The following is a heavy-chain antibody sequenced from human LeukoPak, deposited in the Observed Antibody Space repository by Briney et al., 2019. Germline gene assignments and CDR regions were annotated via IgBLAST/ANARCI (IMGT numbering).Heavy chain of an antibody. Sequence: SETLSLTCTVSGGSISSGGYYWSWIRQHPGKGLEWIGYIYYSGSTYYNPSLKSRVTISVDTSKNQFSLKLSSVTAADTAVYYCARDRNDFWSGYDAFDIWGQGTMVTVSS. V-gene: IGHV4-31*03. CDR3: ARDRNDFWSGYDAFDI. CDR1: GGSISSGGYY. J-gene: IGHJ3*02. CDR2: IYYSGST. D-gene: IGHD3-3*01.